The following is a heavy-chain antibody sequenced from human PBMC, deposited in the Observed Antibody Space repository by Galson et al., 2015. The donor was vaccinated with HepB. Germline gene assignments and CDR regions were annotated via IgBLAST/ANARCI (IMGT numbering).Heavy chain of an antibody. D-gene: IGHD5-12*01. CDR2: ISSNGGST. CDR1: GFTFSSYA. J-gene: IGHJ6*02. V-gene: IGHV3-64*01. Sequence: SLRLSCAASGFTFSSYAMHWVRQAPGKGLEYVSAISSNGGSTYYANSVKGRFTISRDNSKNTLYLQMGSLRAEDMAVYYCARDGRGGYRYYYGMDVWGQGTTVTVSS. CDR3: ARDGRGGYRYYYGMDV.